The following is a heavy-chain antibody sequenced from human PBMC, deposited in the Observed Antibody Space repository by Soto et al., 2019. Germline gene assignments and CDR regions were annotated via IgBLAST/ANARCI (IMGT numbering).Heavy chain of an antibody. Sequence: SETLSLTCTVSGGSISSGGYYWSWIRQHPGKGLEWIGYIYYSGSTYYNTSLKSRVTISVDTSKNQFSLKLSSVTAADTAVYNCASVIIYYYCCCYYRAYFFYYWCQGTLVTVSS. V-gene: IGHV4-31*03. D-gene: IGHD3-22*01. CDR2: IYYSGST. J-gene: IGHJ4*02. CDR3: ASVIIYYYCCCYYRAYFFYY. CDR1: GGSISSGGYY.